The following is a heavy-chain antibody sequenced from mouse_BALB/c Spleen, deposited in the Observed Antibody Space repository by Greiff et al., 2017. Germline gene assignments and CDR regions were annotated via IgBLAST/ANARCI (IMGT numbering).Heavy chain of an antibody. V-gene: IGHV3-2*02. CDR1: GYSITSDYA. J-gene: IGHJ4*01. CDR3: ASYGNYAMDY. CDR2: ISYSGST. Sequence: EVQRVESGPGLVKPSQSLSLTCTVTGYSITSDYAWNWIRQFPGNKLEWMGYISYSGSTSYNPSLKSRISITRDTSKNQFFLQLNSVTTEDTATYYCASYGNYAMDYWGQGTSVTVSS. D-gene: IGHD2-1*01.